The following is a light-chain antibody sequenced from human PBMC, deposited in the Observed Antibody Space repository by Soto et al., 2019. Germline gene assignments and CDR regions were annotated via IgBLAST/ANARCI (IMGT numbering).Light chain of an antibody. CDR2: GAS. J-gene: IGKJ1*01. V-gene: IGKV3-20*01. CDR3: QQYGSSPRT. CDR1: QSVSSNF. Sequence: ERVLTHSPGTLSLSPGERATLSCRASQSVSSNFLAWYEEKLGQAPRLLIYGASSRATGIPDRFSGSGSGTDFTLTISRLEPEDFAVYYCQQYGSSPRTFGQGTKVDIK.